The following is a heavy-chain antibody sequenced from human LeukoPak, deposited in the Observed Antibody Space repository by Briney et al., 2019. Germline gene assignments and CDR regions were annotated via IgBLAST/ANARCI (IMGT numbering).Heavy chain of an antibody. D-gene: IGHD3-22*01. Sequence: PGGSLRLSCAASGFTFSSYWMHWVRQAPGKGLVWVSRINSDGSSTSYADSVKGRFTISRDNAKNSLYLQMNSLRAEDTALYYCAKDLFGFYYDSSGLDYWGQGTLVTVSS. J-gene: IGHJ4*02. CDR2: INSDGSST. CDR1: GFTFSSYW. CDR3: AKDLFGFYYDSSGLDY. V-gene: IGHV3-74*01.